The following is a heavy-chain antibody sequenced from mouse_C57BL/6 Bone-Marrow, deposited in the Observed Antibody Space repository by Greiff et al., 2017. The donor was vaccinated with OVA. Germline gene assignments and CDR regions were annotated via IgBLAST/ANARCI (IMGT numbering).Heavy chain of an antibody. CDR1: GYPFTDYN. D-gene: IGHD2-4*01. J-gene: IGHJ3*01. CDR3: ARGGYYDYCGGAWFAF. V-gene: IGHV1-18*01. Sequence: EVQRVESGPELAKPGASVKIPCKASGYPFTDYNMDWVKQSHGKSLEWIGDINSNNGGTIYNQKFKGKATLTVDKSSSTAYMELRSLTSEDTAVYYCARGGYYDYCGGAWFAFWGQGTLVTVSA. CDR2: INSNNGGT.